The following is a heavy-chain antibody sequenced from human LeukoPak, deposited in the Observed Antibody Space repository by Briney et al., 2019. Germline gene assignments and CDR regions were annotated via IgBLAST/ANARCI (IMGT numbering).Heavy chain of an antibody. J-gene: IGHJ4*02. D-gene: IGHD3-22*01. CDR3: ARFYYDSSGYYYVAY. Sequence: SETLSLTCAVYGGSFSGYYWSWIRQPPGKGLEWIGEINHSGSTNYNPSLKSRVTISVDTSENQFSLKLSSVTAADTAVYYCARFYYDSSGYYYVAYWGQGTLVTVSS. CDR2: INHSGST. V-gene: IGHV4-34*01. CDR1: GGSFSGYY.